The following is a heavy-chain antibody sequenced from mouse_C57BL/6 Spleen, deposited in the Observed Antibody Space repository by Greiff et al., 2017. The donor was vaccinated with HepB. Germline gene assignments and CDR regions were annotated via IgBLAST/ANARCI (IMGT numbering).Heavy chain of an antibody. CDR3: ARERITTPRYFDV. CDR2: INPSSGYT. J-gene: IGHJ1*03. Sequence: VQLVESGAELAKPGASVKLSCKASGYTFTSYWMHWVKQRPGQGLEWIGYINPSSGYTKYNQKFKDKATLTADKSSSTAYMQLSSLTYEDSAVYYCARERITTPRYFDVWGTGTTVTVSS. CDR1: GYTFTSYW. D-gene: IGHD1-1*01. V-gene: IGHV1-7*01.